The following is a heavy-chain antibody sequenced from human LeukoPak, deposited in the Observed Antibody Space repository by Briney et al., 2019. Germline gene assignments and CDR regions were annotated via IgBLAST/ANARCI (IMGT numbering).Heavy chain of an antibody. Sequence: PSETLSLTCTVSGGSISSGSYYWSWIRQPAGKGLEWIGRIYTRGSTNYNPSLKSRVTISVDTSKNQFSLKLSSVTAADTAVYYCARDSPMCSTSCDWDWIDPWGQGTLVTVSS. V-gene: IGHV4-61*02. CDR2: IYTRGST. D-gene: IGHD2-2*01. CDR3: ARDSPMCSTSCDWDWIDP. CDR1: GGSISSGSYY. J-gene: IGHJ5*02.